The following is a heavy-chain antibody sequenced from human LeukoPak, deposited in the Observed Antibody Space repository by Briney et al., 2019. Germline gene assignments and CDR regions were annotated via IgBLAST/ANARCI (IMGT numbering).Heavy chain of an antibody. J-gene: IGHJ2*01. V-gene: IGHV3-30*04. Sequence: GGSLRLSCAASGFIFSNYDMSWVRQAPGKGLEWVAVIAHDGSQAYYSDPVKGRFTIPKNNSKDPLYLQMSCLRGEDPAFYFCAKDCGSNTYRYFDLWGRASLVSVSS. CDR3: AKDCGSNTYRYFDL. CDR2: IAHDGSQA. D-gene: IGHD1-26*01. CDR1: GFIFSNYD.